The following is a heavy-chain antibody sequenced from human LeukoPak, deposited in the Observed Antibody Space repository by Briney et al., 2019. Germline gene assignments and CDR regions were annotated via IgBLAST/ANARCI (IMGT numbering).Heavy chain of an antibody. J-gene: IGHJ3*02. Sequence: ESGPTLVNPTQTLTLTCTFSGFSLSTSGMCVGWIRQPPGKALEWLARIDWDDDKYYSTSLKTRLTISKDTSKNQVVLTMTNMDPVDTATYYCARICLHCGGDSGPGAFDIWGQGTMVTVSS. V-gene: IGHV2-70*11. D-gene: IGHD2-21*02. CDR2: IDWDDDK. CDR3: ARICLHCGGDSGPGAFDI. CDR1: GFSLSTSGMC.